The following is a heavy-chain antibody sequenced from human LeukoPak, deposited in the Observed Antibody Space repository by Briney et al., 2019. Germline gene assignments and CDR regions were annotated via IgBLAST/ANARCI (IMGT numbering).Heavy chain of an antibody. CDR2: IYYSGRT. D-gene: IGHD3-22*01. CDR3: TRNYDSSGYTTFGY. CDR1: GGSISSSSYY. V-gene: IGHV4-39*07. J-gene: IGHJ4*02. Sequence: PSETLSLTCNVSGGSISSSSYYWAWIRQPPGKGLEWIGSIYYSGRTYYNPSLKSRVTISVDTSKNQFSLKLSSVTAADTAVYYCTRNYDSSGYTTFGYWGRGTLVTVSS.